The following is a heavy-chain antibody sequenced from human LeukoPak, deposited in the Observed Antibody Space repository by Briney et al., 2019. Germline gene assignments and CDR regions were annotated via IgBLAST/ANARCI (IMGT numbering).Heavy chain of an antibody. V-gene: IGHV3-48*02. Sequence: GGSLRLSCVASGLTVSSYSMNWVRQAPGKGLEWVSYISSSSSTIYYADSVKGRFTISRDNAKNSLDLQMNSLRDEDTAVYYCARGTGTFDYWGQGTLVTVSS. D-gene: IGHD7-27*01. CDR3: ARGTGTFDY. J-gene: IGHJ4*02. CDR2: ISSSSSTI. CDR1: GLTVSSYS.